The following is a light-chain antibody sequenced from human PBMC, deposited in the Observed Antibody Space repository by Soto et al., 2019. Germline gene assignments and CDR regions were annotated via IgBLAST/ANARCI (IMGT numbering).Light chain of an antibody. CDR2: DVS. CDR3: QQYNNWPFS. J-gene: IGKJ5*01. CDR1: QGVTTN. V-gene: IGKV3-15*01. Sequence: VVTPSPATLSVAPGERATLSCRAGQGVTTNFAWYQQKSGQSPRLLIYDVSIRATGVPARFSGTGSETDFTLPISGLQSEDSAVYFCQQYNNWPFSFGQGTRLEIK.